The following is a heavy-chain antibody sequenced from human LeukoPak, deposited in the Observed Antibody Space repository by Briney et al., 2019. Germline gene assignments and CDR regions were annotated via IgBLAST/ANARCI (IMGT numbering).Heavy chain of an antibody. CDR1: GGSFSGYY. Sequence: SETLSLTCAVYGGSFSGYYWSWIRQPPGKGPEWIGEINHSGSTNHNPSLKSRVTISVDTSKNQFSLKLSSVTAADTAVYYCARIGEMATNDAFDIWGQGTMVTVSS. D-gene: IGHD5-24*01. CDR2: INHSGST. J-gene: IGHJ3*02. CDR3: ARIGEMATNDAFDI. V-gene: IGHV4-34*01.